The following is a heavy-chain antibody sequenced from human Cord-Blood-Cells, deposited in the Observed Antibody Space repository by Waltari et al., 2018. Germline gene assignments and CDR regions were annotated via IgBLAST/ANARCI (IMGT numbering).Heavy chain of an antibody. Sequence: EVQLVESGGGLVQPGGSLRLSCAASGFTVSSNYMSWVRQAPGRGLEWVSVIYSGGITYYADSVKGRFTISRDNSKNTLYLQMNSLRAEDTAVYYCARGQMGGTTDEYVDYWGQGTLVTVSS. D-gene: IGHD1-7*01. CDR1: GFTVSSNY. CDR3: ARGQMGGTTDEYVDY. J-gene: IGHJ4*02. V-gene: IGHV3-66*01. CDR2: IYSGGIT.